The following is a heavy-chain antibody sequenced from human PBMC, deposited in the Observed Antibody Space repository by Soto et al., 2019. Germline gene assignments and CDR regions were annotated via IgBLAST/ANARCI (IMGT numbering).Heavy chain of an antibody. V-gene: IGHV4-31*03. Sequence: TLSLTCTVSGGSISSGGYYWSWIRQHPVKGLEWIGYIYYSGSTYYNPSLKSRVTISVGTSKNQFSLKLSSVTAADTAVYYCARDLDGLHDDNSGPYPRPGWGQGTLVTVS. CDR2: IYYSGST. J-gene: IGHJ1*01. CDR3: ARDLDGLHDDNSGPYPRPG. CDR1: GGSISSGGYY. D-gene: IGHD3-22*01.